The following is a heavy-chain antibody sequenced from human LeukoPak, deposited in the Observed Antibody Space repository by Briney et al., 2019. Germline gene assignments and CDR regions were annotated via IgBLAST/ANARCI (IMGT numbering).Heavy chain of an antibody. D-gene: IGHD6-13*01. CDR2: ISGSGGDT. CDR1: GITFGTNA. V-gene: IGHV3-23*01. Sequence: GGSLRLSCAASGITFGTNAMSWVRQAPGKGLECVSVISGSGGDTYYADSVKGRFTISRDNSKNTLYLQMNSLRPEDTALYYCAKDYGYSSSWYDYWGQGTLVTVSS. J-gene: IGHJ4*02. CDR3: AKDYGYSSSWYDY.